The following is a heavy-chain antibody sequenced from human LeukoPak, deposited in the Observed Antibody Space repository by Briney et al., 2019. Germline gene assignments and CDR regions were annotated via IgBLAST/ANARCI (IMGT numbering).Heavy chain of an antibody. CDR3: ARGGATHNWFDP. CDR2: IYYSGST. J-gene: IGHJ5*02. D-gene: IGHD1-26*01. Sequence: PSQTLSLTCTVSGGSISSGDYHWSWIRQPPGKGLEWIGYIYYSGSTYYNPSLKSRVTISVDTSKNQFSLKLSSVTAADTAVYYCARGGATHNWFDPWGQGTLVTVSS. V-gene: IGHV4-30-4*01. CDR1: GGSISSGDYH.